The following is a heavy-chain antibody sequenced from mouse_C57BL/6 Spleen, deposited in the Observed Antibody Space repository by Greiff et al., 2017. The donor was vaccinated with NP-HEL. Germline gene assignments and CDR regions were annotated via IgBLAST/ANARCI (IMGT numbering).Heavy chain of an antibody. D-gene: IGHD1-1*01. CDR2: ISSGSSTI. V-gene: IGHV5-17*01. CDR1: GFTFSDYG. J-gene: IGHJ1*03. Sequence: EVQGVESGGGLVKPGGSLKLSCAASGFTFSDYGMHWVRQAPEKGLEWVAYISSGSSTIYYVDTVKGRFTISRDNAKNTLFLQMTSLRSEDTAMYYCARYYGSNWYFDVWGTGTTVTVSS. CDR3: ARYYGSNWYFDV.